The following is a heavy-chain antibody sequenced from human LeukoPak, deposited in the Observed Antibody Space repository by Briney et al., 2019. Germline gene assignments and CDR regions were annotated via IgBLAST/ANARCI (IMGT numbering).Heavy chain of an antibody. CDR2: NIPIFGTA. D-gene: IGHD6-13*01. CDR3: ASCSTGYSSTKAVEWFDP. CDR1: GGTFSSYA. Sequence: GASVKVSCKASGGTFSSYAISWVRQAPGQGLEWMGGNIPIFGTANYAQKFQGRVTITTDESTSTAYMELSSLRSEDTAVYYCASCSTGYSSTKAVEWFDPWGQGTLVTVSS. J-gene: IGHJ5*02. V-gene: IGHV1-69*05.